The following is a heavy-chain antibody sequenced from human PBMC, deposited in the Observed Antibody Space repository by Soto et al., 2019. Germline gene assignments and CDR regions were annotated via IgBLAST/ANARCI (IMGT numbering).Heavy chain of an antibody. CDR2: ISYSGST. CDR3: ARAQYGSGSMAFDY. CDR1: GGSISSGGYY. V-gene: IGHV4-31*03. J-gene: IGHJ4*02. Sequence: QVQLQESGPGLVKPSQTLSLTCTVSGGSISSGGYYWSWIRQHPGKGLEWIGYISYSGSTYSNPSLRSRVTISVDTSKNQFSLKLSSVTAADTAVYYCARAQYGSGSMAFDYWGQGTLVTVSS. D-gene: IGHD3-10*01.